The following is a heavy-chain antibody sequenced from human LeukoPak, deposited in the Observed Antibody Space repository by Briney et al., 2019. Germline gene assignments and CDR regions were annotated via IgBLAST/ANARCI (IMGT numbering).Heavy chain of an antibody. CDR1: GDSIIGYY. CDR2: IYYTGNT. V-gene: IGHV4-39*07. J-gene: IGHJ3*02. Sequence: PSETLSLTCSVSGDSIIGYYWGWIRQPPGKGLEWIGNIYYTGNTYYNSSLKSRVTISLDTSKNQFSLKVISMTAADTAACYCTKSDGYGLIRICGRGTMVTVSS. CDR3: TKSDGYGLIRI. D-gene: IGHD3-10*01.